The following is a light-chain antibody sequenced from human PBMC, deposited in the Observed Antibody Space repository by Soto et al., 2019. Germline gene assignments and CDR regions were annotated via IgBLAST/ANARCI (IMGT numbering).Light chain of an antibody. CDR3: NSYAGSNNGV. CDR2: EVS. Sequence: QSALPQPASVSGSPGQSITISCTGTSSDVGGYNYVSWYQQHPGKAPKLMIYEVSKRPSGVPDRFSGSKSGNTASLTVSGLQAEDEADYYCNSYAGSNNGVFGGGTKVTVL. V-gene: IGLV2-8*01. CDR1: SSDVGGYNY. J-gene: IGLJ3*02.